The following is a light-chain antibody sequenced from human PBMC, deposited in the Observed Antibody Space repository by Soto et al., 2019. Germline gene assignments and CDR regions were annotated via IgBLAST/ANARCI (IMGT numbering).Light chain of an antibody. CDR3: CSYTSSNTRV. V-gene: IGLV2-14*01. J-gene: IGLJ2*01. CDR2: EVS. CDR1: SSDVGGYDY. Sequence: QSALTQPASVXXSPGQSITISCTGTSSDVGGYDYVSWYQQHPGKAPKVMIYEVSNRPSGVSNRFSGSKSGNTASLTISGLQAEDEADYYCCSYTSSNTRVFGGGTKLTVL.